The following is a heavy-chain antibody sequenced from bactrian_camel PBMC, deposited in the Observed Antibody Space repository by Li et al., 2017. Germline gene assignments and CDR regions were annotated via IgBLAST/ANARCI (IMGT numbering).Heavy chain of an antibody. V-gene: IGHV3S31*01. J-gene: IGHJ4*01. CDR3: ARDSPFFGRCFVLPGESGS. CDR2: VYTDGGGP. D-gene: IGHD2*01. Sequence: EVQLVESGGGSVQTGGSLRLSCRSTIYTYNCMGWFRQAPGKEREGVAAVYTDGGGPYYADSVKGRFTITHDDASNTLTLQMNSLKPEDSAMYYCARDSPFFGRCFVLPGESGSRGQGTQVTVS. CDR1: IYTYNC.